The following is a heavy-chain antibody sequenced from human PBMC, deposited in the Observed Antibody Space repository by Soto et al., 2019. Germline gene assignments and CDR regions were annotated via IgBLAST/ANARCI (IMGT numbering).Heavy chain of an antibody. J-gene: IGHJ4*02. D-gene: IGHD1-1*01. CDR3: TRVLFRYFDFAY. V-gene: IGHV1-46*01. CDR1: GYMFTSYY. Sequence: GASVKVSCKASGYMFTSYYLHWVRQAPGQGLEWVGRINPSGGSTFYAQKFQGRVAVTRDTSTSTVYMELSSLTSEDTAVYYCTRVLFRYFDFAYWGQGSLVTVSS. CDR2: INPSGGST.